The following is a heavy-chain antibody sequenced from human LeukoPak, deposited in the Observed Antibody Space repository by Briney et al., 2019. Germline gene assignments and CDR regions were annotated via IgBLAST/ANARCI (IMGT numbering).Heavy chain of an antibody. Sequence: SETLSLTCTVSGGSVSSGSYYWSWIRQPPGKGLEWIGYIYYSGSSNYNPSLKSRVTISVDTSKNQFSLKLSSVTAEDTAVYYCARDPKRPDYGANGGNDYWGQGTLVTVSS. CDR2: IYYSGSS. CDR1: GGSVSSGSYY. V-gene: IGHV4-61*01. D-gene: IGHD4-17*01. CDR3: ARDPKRPDYGANGGNDY. J-gene: IGHJ4*02.